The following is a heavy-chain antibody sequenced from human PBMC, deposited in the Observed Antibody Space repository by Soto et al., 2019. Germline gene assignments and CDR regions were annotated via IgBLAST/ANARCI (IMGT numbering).Heavy chain of an antibody. Sequence: SETLSLTCTVSGGSISSGDYYWSWIRQPPGKGLEWIGCIYYSGSTYYNPSLKSRVTISVDTSKNQFSLKLSSVTAADTAVYYCARSVNWDGDYGSGPYYYYYGMDVWGQGTTVTVSS. V-gene: IGHV4-39*01. D-gene: IGHD4-17*01. J-gene: IGHJ6*02. CDR3: ARSVNWDGDYGSGPYYYYYGMDV. CDR2: IYYSGST. CDR1: GGSISSGDYY.